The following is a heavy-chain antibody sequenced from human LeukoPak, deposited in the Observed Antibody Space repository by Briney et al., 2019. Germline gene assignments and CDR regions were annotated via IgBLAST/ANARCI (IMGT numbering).Heavy chain of an antibody. CDR1: GYSFTSYW. D-gene: IGHD3-22*01. CDR2: IYPGDSDT. Sequence: GESLKISCKGSGYSFTSYWIGWVRQMPGKGLEWMGIIYPGDSDTRYSPSFQGQVTISADKSISTAYLQWSSLKASDTAMYYCARHARYDSQGMHYYYMDVWGKGTTVTVSS. V-gene: IGHV5-51*01. J-gene: IGHJ6*03. CDR3: ARHARYDSQGMHYYYMDV.